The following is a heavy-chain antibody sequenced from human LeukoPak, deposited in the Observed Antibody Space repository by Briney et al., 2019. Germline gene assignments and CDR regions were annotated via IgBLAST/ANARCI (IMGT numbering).Heavy chain of an antibody. D-gene: IGHD3-10*01. Sequence: GGSLRLSCAASGFSVSSNWMHWVRQAPGKGLVWVSRISIDGGDTVYADSVKGRFTVSRDNAKDTLYLQMNSLRVEDTAVYYCARGAYYAAGSFDYWGQGTLVTVSS. CDR2: ISIDGGDT. J-gene: IGHJ4*02. CDR1: GFSVSSNW. V-gene: IGHV3-74*01. CDR3: ARGAYYAAGSFDY.